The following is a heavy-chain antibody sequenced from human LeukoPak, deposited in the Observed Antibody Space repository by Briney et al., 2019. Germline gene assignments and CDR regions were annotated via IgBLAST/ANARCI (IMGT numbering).Heavy chain of an antibody. D-gene: IGHD6-13*01. Sequence: ASVKVSCKASGYTFTSYYMHWVRQAPGQGLEGTGIINASGGSTSYAQKSQGRVTMTRDTSTSTVYMELSSTRSDGTAVYYCARGGAWHRPAAGTVGYWGQGTLVTVSS. CDR3: ARGGAWHRPAAGTVGY. CDR2: INASGGST. CDR1: GYTFTSYY. J-gene: IGHJ4*02. V-gene: IGHV1-46*01.